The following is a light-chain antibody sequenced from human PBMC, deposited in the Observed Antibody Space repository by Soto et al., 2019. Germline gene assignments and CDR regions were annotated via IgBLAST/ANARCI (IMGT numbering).Light chain of an antibody. Sequence: EIVLTQSPATLSLSPGESATLSCRASQSVSSYLAWYQQKPGQAPRLLIYDASNRATGIPARFSGSGSGTAFTLTSRSLEDEDFAVYYGQKRSNWPITFGRGTRLEIK. J-gene: IGKJ5*01. CDR2: DAS. CDR1: QSVSSY. CDR3: QKRSNWPIT. V-gene: IGKV3-11*01.